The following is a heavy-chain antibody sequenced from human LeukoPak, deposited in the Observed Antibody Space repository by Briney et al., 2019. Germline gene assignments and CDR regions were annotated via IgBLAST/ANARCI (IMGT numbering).Heavy chain of an antibody. CDR2: INHSGST. CDR1: GGSFSGYY. Sequence: SETLSLTCAVYGGSFSGYYWSWIRQPPGKGLEWIGEINHSGSTNYNPSLKSRVTISVDTSKNQFCLKLSSVTAADTAVYYCAGMVYYYYYGMDVWGQGTTVTVSS. J-gene: IGHJ6*02. V-gene: IGHV4-34*01. CDR3: AGMVYYYYYGMDV. D-gene: IGHD2-8*01.